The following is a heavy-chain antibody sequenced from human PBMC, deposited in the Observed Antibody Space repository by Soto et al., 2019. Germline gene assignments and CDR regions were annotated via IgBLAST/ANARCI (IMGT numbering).Heavy chain of an antibody. D-gene: IGHD2-15*01. CDR1: GFIVSSNY. Sequence: PGGSLRLSCAASGFIVSSNYMSWVRQAPGKGLEWVSVIYSGGSTFYADSMKGRFIISRDDSKNTLFLQMNSLRVEDTAVYYCATAKLLLPWLFDYWGQGTLVTVSS. J-gene: IGHJ4*02. CDR3: ATAKLLLPWLFDY. CDR2: IYSGGST. V-gene: IGHV3-66*01.